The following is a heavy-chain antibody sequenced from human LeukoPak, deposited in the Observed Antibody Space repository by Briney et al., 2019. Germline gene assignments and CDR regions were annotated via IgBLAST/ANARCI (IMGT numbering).Heavy chain of an antibody. CDR3: ASFTRYCSGGSCYSDWFDP. Sequence: PSETLSLTCAVYGGSFSGYYWGWIRQPPGKGLEWIGSIYHSGSTYYNPSLKSRVTISVDTSKNQFSLKLSSVTAADTAVYYCASFTRYCSGGSCYSDWFDPWGQGTLVTVSS. CDR2: IYHSGST. D-gene: IGHD2-15*01. CDR1: GGSFSGYY. J-gene: IGHJ5*02. V-gene: IGHV4-34*01.